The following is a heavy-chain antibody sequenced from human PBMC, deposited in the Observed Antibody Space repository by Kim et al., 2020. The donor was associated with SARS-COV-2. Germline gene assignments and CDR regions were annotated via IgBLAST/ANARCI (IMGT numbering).Heavy chain of an antibody. CDR2: IWYDGSNK. V-gene: IGHV3-33*06. Sequence: GGSLRLSCAASGFTFSNYGMHWVRQAPGKGLEWVAGIWYDGSNKYYADSVKGRFTISRDNSKNTLYLQMNSLRAEDTAVYHCAKGVGYYGSGSADHWGQGTLVTVSS. D-gene: IGHD3-10*01. J-gene: IGHJ5*02. CDR1: GFTFSNYG. CDR3: AKGVGYYGSGSADH.